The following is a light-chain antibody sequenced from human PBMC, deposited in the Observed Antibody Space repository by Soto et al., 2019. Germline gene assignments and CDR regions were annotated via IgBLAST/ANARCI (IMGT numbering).Light chain of an antibody. J-gene: IGLJ1*01. CDR2: GVT. CDR3: SSFTSSYFHV. CDR1: GSDIGAYNY. Sequence: QSVLAQPASVSGSPGQSITISCTGSGSDIGAYNYVSWYQQHPGKAPKLLIHGVTRRPSGVSSRFSASTSAYTASLTISGLQAEDEANYYCSSFTSSYFHVFAQGTKVTVL. V-gene: IGLV2-14*01.